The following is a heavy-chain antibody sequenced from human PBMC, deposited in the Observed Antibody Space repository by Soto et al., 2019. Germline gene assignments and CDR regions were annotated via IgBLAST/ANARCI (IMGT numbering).Heavy chain of an antibody. V-gene: IGHV4-30-2*01. D-gene: IGHD1-26*01. CDR3: ARALWEVGGAFDI. CDR1: GGSISSGGYS. CDR2: IYHSGST. Sequence: QLQLQESGSGLVKPSQTLSLTCAVSGGSISSGGYSWSWIRQPPGKGLEWIGYIYHSGSTYYNPSRRSRVTISVDRSKDQFSLNLSSVTAADTAVYYCARALWEVGGAFDIWGQGTMVTVSS. J-gene: IGHJ3*02.